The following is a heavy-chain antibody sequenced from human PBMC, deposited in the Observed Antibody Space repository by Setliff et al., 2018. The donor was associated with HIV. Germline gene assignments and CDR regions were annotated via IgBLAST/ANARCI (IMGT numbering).Heavy chain of an antibody. CDR1: GFTFSNYE. D-gene: IGHD6-19*01. J-gene: IGHJ4*02. V-gene: IGHV3-23*01. Sequence: PGGSLRLSCAASGFTFSNYEMNWVRQAPGKGLEWVSAISGSGGSAYYADSVKGRFTISRDNSKNTLYLQMNSLRAEDTAVYYCAKLGSLDYWGQGTLVTVSS. CDR3: AKLGSLDY. CDR2: ISGSGGSA.